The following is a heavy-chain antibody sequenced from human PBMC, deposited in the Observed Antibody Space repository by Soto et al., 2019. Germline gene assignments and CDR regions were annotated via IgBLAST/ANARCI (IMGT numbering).Heavy chain of an antibody. J-gene: IGHJ3*01. CDR1: GFTFSDYY. D-gene: IGHD1-26*01. CDR3: ARTRPYLPTD. V-gene: IGHV3-11*01. Sequence: QVQLVESGGGLVKPGGSLRLSCAASGFTFSDYYMSWIRQAPGKGLEWVSYISSSSSNIHHADSVKGRFTTSRDNAKNALFLQMNSLRAEDTAVYYCARTRPYLPTDWGQGTMVTVSS. CDR2: ISSSSSNI.